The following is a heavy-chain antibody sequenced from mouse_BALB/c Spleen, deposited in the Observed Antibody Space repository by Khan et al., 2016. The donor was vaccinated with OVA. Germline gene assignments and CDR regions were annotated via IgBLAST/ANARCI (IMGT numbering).Heavy chain of an antibody. Sequence: VQLKQSGPDLVKTGASVKISCKASGYSFTAYYMNWVKLNLGKSLEGIGRIIPNTDNTNYNQKFKGKAILTVDTSSSTAYMELHSLTSEDSAVYFCARGYDFFAYWGQGTMVTVSA. D-gene: IGHD2-14*01. CDR3: ARGYDFFAY. CDR2: IIPNTDNT. J-gene: IGHJ3*01. CDR1: GYSFTAYY. V-gene: IGHV1-34*02.